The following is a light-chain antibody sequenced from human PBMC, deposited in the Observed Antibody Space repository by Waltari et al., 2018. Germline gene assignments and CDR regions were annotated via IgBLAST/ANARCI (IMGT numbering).Light chain of an antibody. CDR2: GNS. J-gene: IGLJ2*01. CDR1: SSNIGAGYD. Sequence: QSVLTQPPSVSGAPGQRVTIPCTGSSSNIGAGYDVPWYQQLPGTAPKRLIYGNSNRPSGVPDRFSGSKSGTSASLAITGLQAEDEADYYCQSYDSSLSGGVFGGGTKLTVL. CDR3: QSYDSSLSGGV. V-gene: IGLV1-40*01.